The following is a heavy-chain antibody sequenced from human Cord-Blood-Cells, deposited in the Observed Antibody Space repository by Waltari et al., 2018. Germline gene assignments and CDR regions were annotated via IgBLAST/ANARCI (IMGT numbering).Heavy chain of an antibody. CDR2: IKPNSGGT. D-gene: IGHD1-7*01. CDR1: GYTFTGYY. J-gene: IGHJ4*02. Sequence: QVQLVQSGAEVKKPGASVKVSCKASGYTFTGYYMHWVRQAPGQGREWMGWIKPNSGGTTYDQNFQGRVTMTSDTSISTAYMELSRLRSDDTAVYYCARVSELPFDYWCQGTLVTVSS. V-gene: IGHV1-2*02. CDR3: ARVSELPFDY.